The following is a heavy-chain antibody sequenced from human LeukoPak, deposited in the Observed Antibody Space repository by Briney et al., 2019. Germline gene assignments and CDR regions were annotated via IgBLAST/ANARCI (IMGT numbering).Heavy chain of an antibody. CDR3: ARRGYYDFWSGLDAFDI. V-gene: IGHV3-7*01. Sequence: GGSLRLSCAASGFTFSSYWMSWVRQAPGKGLEWVGNIKQDGSEKYYVDSVKGRFTISRDNAKNSLYLQMNSLRGEDTAVYYCARRGYYDFWSGLDAFDIWGQGTMVTVSS. J-gene: IGHJ3*02. CDR2: IKQDGSEK. CDR1: GFTFSSYW. D-gene: IGHD3-3*01.